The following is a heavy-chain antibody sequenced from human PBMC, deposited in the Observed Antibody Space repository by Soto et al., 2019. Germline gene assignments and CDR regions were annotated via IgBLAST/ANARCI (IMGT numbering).Heavy chain of an antibody. J-gene: IGHJ4*02. V-gene: IGHV3-23*01. CDR2: IFAGAGST. Sequence: PGGSLRLSCAASGFIFSNYAMYWVRQAPGKGLEWVSSIFAGAGSTYYADSVKGRFTISRDDSENTLFLQMNSLRAEDTAVYFCTKDLIRGDGYADFAYWGQGSLVTVST. CDR1: GFIFSNYA. CDR3: TKDLIRGDGYADFAY. D-gene: IGHD3-10*01.